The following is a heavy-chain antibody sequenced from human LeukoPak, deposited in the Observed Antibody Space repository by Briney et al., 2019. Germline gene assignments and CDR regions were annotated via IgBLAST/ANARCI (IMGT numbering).Heavy chain of an antibody. V-gene: IGHV3-15*01. CDR2: VTSKTDGGSV. J-gene: IGHJ4*02. Sequence: GGSLRLSCTASGLTFSAAWMTRVRQAPGKGLEWVGRVTSKTDGGSVDYAAPVKGRFSISRDDSNNTLYLQVNRLKTEDTAVYYCSSYCGGDCHPSVDYWGQGTLVTVSS. D-gene: IGHD2-21*02. CDR3: SSYCGGDCHPSVDY. CDR1: GLTFSAAW.